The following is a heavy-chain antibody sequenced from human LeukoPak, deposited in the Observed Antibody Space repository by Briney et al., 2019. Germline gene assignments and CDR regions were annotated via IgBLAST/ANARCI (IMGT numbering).Heavy chain of an antibody. V-gene: IGHV3-33*06. J-gene: IGHJ3*02. CDR2: IWYDGSNE. CDR1: GFTFSIYG. CDR3: AKGRGDNAFDI. Sequence: PGRSLRLSCAASGFTFSIYGMHWVRQAPGKGLEWLALIWYDGSNEYYTDSVKGRFTFSRDISKNTLYLQMNSLRAEDTAIYYCAKGRGDNAFDIWGQGTLVTVSS. D-gene: IGHD3-10*01.